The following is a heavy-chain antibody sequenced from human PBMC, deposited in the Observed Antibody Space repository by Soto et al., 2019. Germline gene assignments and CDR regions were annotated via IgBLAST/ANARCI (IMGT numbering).Heavy chain of an antibody. V-gene: IGHV3-21*01. CDR1: GFTFSSYS. Sequence: EVQLVESGGGLVKPGGSLRLSCAASGFTFSSYSMNWVRQAPGKGLEWVSSISSSSSYIYYADSVKGRFTISRDNAKNSLYLQMNSLRAEDTAVYYCAREGSGRYRNGYYGMDVWGQGTTVTVSS. CDR3: AREGSGRYRNGYYGMDV. J-gene: IGHJ6*02. CDR2: ISSSSSYI. D-gene: IGHD3-10*01.